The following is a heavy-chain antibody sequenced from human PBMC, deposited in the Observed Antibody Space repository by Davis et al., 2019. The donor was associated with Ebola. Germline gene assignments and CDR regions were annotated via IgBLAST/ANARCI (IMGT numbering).Heavy chain of an antibody. Sequence: GGSLRLSCAASGFTFSGSAMHWVRQASGKGLEWVGRIRSKANSYATAYAASVKGRFTISRDDSKNTLYLQMNSLKTEDTAVYYCTSTWSTIDYWGQGTLVTVSS. D-gene: IGHD1-14*01. V-gene: IGHV3-73*01. CDR1: GFTFSGSA. CDR2: IRSKANSYAT. CDR3: TSTWSTIDY. J-gene: IGHJ4*02.